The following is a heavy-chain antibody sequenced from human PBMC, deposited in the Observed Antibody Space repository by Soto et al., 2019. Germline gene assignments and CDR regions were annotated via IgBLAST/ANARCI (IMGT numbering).Heavy chain of an antibody. Sequence: QLQLQESGSGLVKPSQTLSLTCTVSGVSITSGVHPWNWIRHPPGKVLEWIGYSFHNGNTFYNPSFASRVTISVDRSKNQSSLKLTSVTAADTAMYFCARGVNFYGSGSYGSEYWFDPWGQGTLVTVSS. J-gene: IGHJ5*02. V-gene: IGHV4-30-2*01. CDR1: GVSITSGVHP. D-gene: IGHD3-10*01. CDR3: ARGVNFYGSGSYGSEYWFDP. CDR2: SFHNGNT.